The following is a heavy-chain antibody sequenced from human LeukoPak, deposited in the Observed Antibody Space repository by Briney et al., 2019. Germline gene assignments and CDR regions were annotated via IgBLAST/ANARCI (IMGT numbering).Heavy chain of an antibody. Sequence: GGSLRLSCAASGFTFSSYWMNWVRQAPGKGLEWVANIKQDGSEKYYVDSVKGRFTISRDNAKNSLYLQMNSLRAEDTAVYYCAKDLKAGSSWFFEMWFDPWGQGTLVTVSS. CDR2: IKQDGSEK. D-gene: IGHD6-13*01. V-gene: IGHV3-7*03. J-gene: IGHJ5*02. CDR3: AKDLKAGSSWFFEMWFDP. CDR1: GFTFSSYW.